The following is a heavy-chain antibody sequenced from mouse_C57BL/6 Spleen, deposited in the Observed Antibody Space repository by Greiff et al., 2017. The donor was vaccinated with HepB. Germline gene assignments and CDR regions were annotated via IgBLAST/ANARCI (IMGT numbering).Heavy chain of an antibody. CDR3: ARGGALLYYFDY. CDR1: GYAFSSSW. CDR2: IYPGDGDT. D-gene: IGHD3-1*01. J-gene: IGHJ2*01. V-gene: IGHV1-82*01. Sequence: VKLVESGPELVKPGASVKISCKASGYAFSSSWMNWVKQRPGKGLEWIGRIYPGDGDTNYNGKFKGKATLTADKSSSTAYMQLSSLTSEDSAVYFCARGGALLYYFDYWGQGTTLTVSS.